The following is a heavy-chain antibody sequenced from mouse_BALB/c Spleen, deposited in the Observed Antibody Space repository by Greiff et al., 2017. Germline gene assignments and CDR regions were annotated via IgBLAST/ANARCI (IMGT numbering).Heavy chain of an antibody. J-gene: IGHJ4*01. Sequence: VQLQESGPDLVAPSQSLSITCTVSGFSLTSYGVHWVRQPPGKGLEWLVVIWSDGSTTYNSALKSRLSISKDNSKSQVFLKMNSLQTDDTAMYYCARHSPYYYGSSYAMDYWGQGTSVTVSS. CDR2: IWSDGST. CDR3: ARHSPYYYGSSYAMDY. D-gene: IGHD1-1*01. CDR1: GFSLTSYG. V-gene: IGHV2-6-2*01.